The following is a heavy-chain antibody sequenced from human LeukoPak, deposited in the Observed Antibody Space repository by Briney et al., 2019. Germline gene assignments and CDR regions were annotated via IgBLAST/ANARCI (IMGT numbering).Heavy chain of an antibody. CDR3: ARDPPEESFGVVNTDLYYYYYGMDV. V-gene: IGHV3-23*01. J-gene: IGHJ6*02. CDR1: GFTFSSYA. D-gene: IGHD3-3*01. Sequence: GGSLRLSCAASGFTFSSYAMSWVRQAPGKGLEWVSAISGSGGSTYYADSVKGRFTISRDNSKNTLYLQMNSLRAEDTAVYYCARDPPEESFGVVNTDLYYYYYGMDVWGQGTTVTVSS. CDR2: ISGSGGST.